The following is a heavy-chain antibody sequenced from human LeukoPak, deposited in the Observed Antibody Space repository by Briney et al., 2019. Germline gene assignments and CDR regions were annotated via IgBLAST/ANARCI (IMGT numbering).Heavy chain of an antibody. CDR2: INHSGST. D-gene: IGHD3-22*01. CDR1: GGSFSGYY. CDR3: ARGYEFDSSGYLGFDP. J-gene: IGHJ5*02. V-gene: IGHV4-34*01. Sequence: SETLSLTCAVYGGSFSGYYWSWIRQPPGKGLEWIGEINHSGSTSYNPSLKSRVTISVDTSKHQFSLKLSSVTAADTAVYYCARGYEFDSSGYLGFDPWGQGTLVTVSS.